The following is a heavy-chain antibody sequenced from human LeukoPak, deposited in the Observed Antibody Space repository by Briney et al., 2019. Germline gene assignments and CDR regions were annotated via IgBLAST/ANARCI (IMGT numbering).Heavy chain of an antibody. CDR3: ARSLVVGATYPYH. V-gene: IGHV4-39*07. CDR1: GDSISSNIYY. J-gene: IGHJ5*02. CDR2: FHYSGST. Sequence: PSETLSLTCTVSGDSISSNIYYWAWIRQPPGKGLEWIGSFHYSGSTYYNPSLKSRVTISLDTSKNQFSLKLSSVTAADTAVYYCARSLVVGATYPYHWGQGTLVTVAS. D-gene: IGHD1-26*01.